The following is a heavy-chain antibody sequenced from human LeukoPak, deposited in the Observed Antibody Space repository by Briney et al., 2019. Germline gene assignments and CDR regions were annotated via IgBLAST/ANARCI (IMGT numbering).Heavy chain of an antibody. V-gene: IGHV3-7*01. J-gene: IGHJ4*02. D-gene: IGHD4-23*01. CDR1: GFTFSSKW. CDR3: ARERSTVAPPHPFDY. Sequence: GGSLRLSCAASGFTFSSKWMSWVRQAPGKGLEWVANIKYDGSEKYYVDSVKGRFTISRDDAKNSLYLQMNSLRAEDTAVYYCARERSTVAPPHPFDYWGQGTLVTVSS. CDR2: IKYDGSEK.